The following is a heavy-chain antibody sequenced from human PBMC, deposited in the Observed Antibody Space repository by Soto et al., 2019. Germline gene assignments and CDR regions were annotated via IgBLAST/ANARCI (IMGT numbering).Heavy chain of an antibody. CDR3: ARGGAEYYDSSGYYLAGMDV. J-gene: IGHJ6*02. V-gene: IGHV1-69*13. CDR1: GGTFSSYA. Sequence: VKVSCKASGGTFSSYAISWVRQAPGQGLEWMGGIIPIFGTANYAQRFQGRVTITADKSTSTAYMELSSLRSEDTAVYYCARGGAEYYDSSGYYLAGMDVWGQGTTVTVSS. CDR2: IIPIFGTA. D-gene: IGHD3-22*01.